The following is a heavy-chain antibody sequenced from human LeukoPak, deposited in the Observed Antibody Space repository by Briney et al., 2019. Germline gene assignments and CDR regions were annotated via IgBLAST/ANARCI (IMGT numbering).Heavy chain of an antibody. J-gene: IGHJ4*02. CDR1: GGSMSSGGYS. Sequence: PSETLSLTCAVSGGSMSSGGYSWSWIRQPPGKGLEWIGYIYHSGSTYYNPSLKSRVTISVDRSKNQFSLKLSTVTAADTAVYYCARWIQLWSYFDYWGQGTLVTVSS. CDR2: IYHSGST. D-gene: IGHD5-18*01. V-gene: IGHV4-30-2*01. CDR3: ARWIQLWSYFDY.